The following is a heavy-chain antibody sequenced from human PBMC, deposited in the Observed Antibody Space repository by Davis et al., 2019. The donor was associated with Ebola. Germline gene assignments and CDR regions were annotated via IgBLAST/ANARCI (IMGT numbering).Heavy chain of an antibody. CDR1: GGSVSSGSYY. D-gene: IGHD3-3*01. V-gene: IGHV4-61*01. J-gene: IGHJ6*02. CDR3: ARVGWVFGVVTADYYYYYGMDV. CDR2: IYYSGST. Sequence: GSLRLSCTVSGGSVSSGSYYWSWIRQPPGKGLEWIGYIYYSGSTNYNPSLKSRVTISVDTSKNQFSLKLSSVTAADTAVYYCARVGWVFGVVTADYYYYYGMDVWGQGTTVTVSS.